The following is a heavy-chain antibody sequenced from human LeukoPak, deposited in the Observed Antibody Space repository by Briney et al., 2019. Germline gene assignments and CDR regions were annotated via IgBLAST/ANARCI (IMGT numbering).Heavy chain of an antibody. V-gene: IGHV4-34*01. CDR1: GGSFSGYY. CDR3: ARGGLWDYVWESYRLPFDY. CDR2: INHSGST. Sequence: PSETLSLTCAVYGGSFSGYYWSWIRQPPGKGLEWIGEINHSGSTNYNPSLKSRVTISVDTSKNQFSLKLSSVTAADTAVYYCARGGLWDYVWESYRLPFDYWGQGTLVTVSS. D-gene: IGHD3-16*02. J-gene: IGHJ4*02.